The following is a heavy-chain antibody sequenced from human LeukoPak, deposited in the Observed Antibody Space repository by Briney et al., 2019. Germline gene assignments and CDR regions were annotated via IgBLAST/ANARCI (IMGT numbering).Heavy chain of an antibody. Sequence: ASVKVSCKASGYTFSGSEIHWVRQPPGQGLEWMGRINPNSGDTNYAQNFQGRVTMTRDTSITTAYMELSSLTSANTAVYFCARSAEHCNNGVCFTDYYMDVWGKGTTVTVSS. CDR2: INPNSGDT. D-gene: IGHD2-8*01. CDR1: GYTFSGSE. J-gene: IGHJ6*03. V-gene: IGHV1-2*06. CDR3: ARSAEHCNNGVCFTDYYMDV.